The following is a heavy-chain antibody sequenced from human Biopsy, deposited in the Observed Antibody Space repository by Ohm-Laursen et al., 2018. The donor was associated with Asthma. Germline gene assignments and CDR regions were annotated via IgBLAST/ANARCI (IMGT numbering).Heavy chain of an antibody. V-gene: IGHV4-30-4*01. D-gene: IGHD2-21*02. J-gene: IGHJ6*02. Sequence: TLSLTCSVFGGSVYSYDLHWSWIRQPPGKGLEWIGFIFYSGSTFYNPSLRSRITISVDTSKRQFSLSLRSVTVADTAVYFCARAQSYGDIYYGLDVWGQGTTVTVSS. CDR3: ARAQSYGDIYYGLDV. CDR2: IFYSGST. CDR1: GGSVYSYDLH.